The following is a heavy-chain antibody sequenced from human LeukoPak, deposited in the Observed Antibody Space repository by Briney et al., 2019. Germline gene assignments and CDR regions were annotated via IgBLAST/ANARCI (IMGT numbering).Heavy chain of an antibody. CDR1: GYTLTSYG. D-gene: IGHD6-13*01. Sequence: SVKVSCKASGYTLTSYGISWVRQAPGQGLEWMGWISAYNGNTNYAQKLQGRVTMTTDTSTSTAYMELRSLRSDDTAVYYCARVGAAAGTPHLYYYYYYYMDVRGKGTTVTVSS. V-gene: IGHV1-18*01. CDR2: ISAYNGNT. J-gene: IGHJ6*03. CDR3: ARVGAAAGTPHLYYYYYYYMDV.